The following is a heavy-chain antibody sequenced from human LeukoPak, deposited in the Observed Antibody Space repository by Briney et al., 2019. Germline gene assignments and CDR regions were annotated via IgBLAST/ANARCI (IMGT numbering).Heavy chain of an antibody. J-gene: IGHJ4*02. V-gene: IGHV3-23*01. CDR3: AKTVSGRYCSSTSCYIPFDY. CDR2: ISDSGGST. Sequence: GGSLRLSCAASGFTFSSYAMSWVRQAPEKGLEWVSTISDSGGSTFYADSVKGRFTISRDNSKNTLYLQMNSLRAEDTAVYYCAKTVSGRYCSSTSCYIPFDYWGQGTLVTVSS. CDR1: GFTFSSYA. D-gene: IGHD2-2*02.